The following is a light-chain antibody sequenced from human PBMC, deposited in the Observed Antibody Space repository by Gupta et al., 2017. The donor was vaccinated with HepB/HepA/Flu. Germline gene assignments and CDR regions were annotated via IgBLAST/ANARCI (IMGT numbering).Light chain of an antibody. CDR1: QSVRSSY. J-gene: IGKJ5*01. V-gene: IGKV3-20*01. CDR2: GAS. CDR3: EQYGSSPLT. Sequence: EIVLTQSPGTLSLSPGERATLSCRASQSVRSSYLAWYQQKPGQTPRLLIYGASRRATGIHDRFSGSGSGTXFTLTIXRLKPEDIAVYYCEQYGSSPLTFGXGTRVEIK.